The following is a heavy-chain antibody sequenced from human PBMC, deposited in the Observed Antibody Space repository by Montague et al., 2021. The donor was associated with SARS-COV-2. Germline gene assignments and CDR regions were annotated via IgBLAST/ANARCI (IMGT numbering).Heavy chain of an antibody. CDR1: GDSITTADW. CDR2: IYHTGST. D-gene: IGHD1-26*01. Sequence: SETLSLTCVMFGDSITTADWRTSVLLSRGQGMSCVGEIYHTGSTKYKPSLTSRVSMSVDKSWNQFSLRLTSVTAADTAIYYCARNGSGRSDLAYWGQGTLVTVSS. CDR3: ARNGSGRSDLAY. J-gene: IGHJ4*02. V-gene: IGHV4-4*02.